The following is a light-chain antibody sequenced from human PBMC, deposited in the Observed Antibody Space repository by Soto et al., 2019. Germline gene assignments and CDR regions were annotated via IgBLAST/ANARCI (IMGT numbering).Light chain of an antibody. J-gene: IGKJ5*01. CDR1: QSVSSY. CDR2: DAS. CDR3: QQRSNWPPIT. V-gene: IGKV3-11*01. Sequence: ETVMTQSTGTLSVSLGERATLSRMASQSVSSYLAWYQQNPGQAHRLIIYDASNRATGIPARFSGSGSGTDFTLTIRRLEPEDFAVYYCQQRSNWPPITLGQGNRREIK.